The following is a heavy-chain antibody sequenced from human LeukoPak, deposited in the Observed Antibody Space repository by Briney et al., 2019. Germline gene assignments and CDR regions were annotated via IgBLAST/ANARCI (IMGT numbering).Heavy chain of an antibody. CDR3: ALAPNSNWFDF. J-gene: IGHJ5*01. CDR1: GDSISSFY. D-gene: IGHD2-8*01. CDR2: IHYSGSS. V-gene: IGHV4-59*08. Sequence: PSETLSLTCSVSGDSISSFYWNWIRQSPGKGLEWIGNIHYSGSSNYNPPLKSRVTISIDTSRKQFFLKLSSVTAADTAVYYCALAPNSNWFDFWGQGTLVTVSS.